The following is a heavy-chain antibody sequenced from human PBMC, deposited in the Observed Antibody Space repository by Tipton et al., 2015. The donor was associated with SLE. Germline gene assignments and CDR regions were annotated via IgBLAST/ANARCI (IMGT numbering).Heavy chain of an antibody. Sequence: TLSLTCTVSGGSISSGSYYWSWIRQPAGKGLEWIGRIYTSGSTNYNPSLKSRVTISVDTSKNQFSLKLSSVTAADTAVYDCAREIGSWGQGTLVTVSS. CDR3: AREIGS. CDR2: IYTSGST. CDR1: GGSISSGSYY. V-gene: IGHV4-61*02. J-gene: IGHJ5*02.